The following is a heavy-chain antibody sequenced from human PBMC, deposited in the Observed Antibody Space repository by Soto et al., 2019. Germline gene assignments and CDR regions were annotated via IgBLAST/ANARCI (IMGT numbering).Heavy chain of an antibody. J-gene: IGHJ5*02. V-gene: IGHV4-39*01. Sequence: SETLSLTCTVSGGSISSSSYYWGWIRQPPGKVLEWIGTIYYSGDTYYNPSLKSRVTISVDTSKNQFSLKLSSVTATDTAVYYCARVPGPWGQGTLVTVSS. CDR2: IYYSGDT. CDR1: GGSISSSSYY. D-gene: IGHD2-2*01. CDR3: ARVPGP.